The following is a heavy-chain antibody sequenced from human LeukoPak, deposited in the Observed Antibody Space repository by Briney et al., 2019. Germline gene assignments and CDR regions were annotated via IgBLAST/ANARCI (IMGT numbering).Heavy chain of an antibody. CDR3: ARVGGYYYGSGMIDAFDI. CDR2: IYYSGST. V-gene: IGHV4-59*11. Sequence: PSETLSPTCTVSGGSISSHYWSWIRQPPGKGLEWIGYIYYSGSTNYNPSLKSRVTISVDTSKNQFSLKLSSVTAADTAVYYCARVGGYYYGSGMIDAFDIWGQGTMVTVSS. D-gene: IGHD3-10*01. J-gene: IGHJ3*02. CDR1: GGSISSHY.